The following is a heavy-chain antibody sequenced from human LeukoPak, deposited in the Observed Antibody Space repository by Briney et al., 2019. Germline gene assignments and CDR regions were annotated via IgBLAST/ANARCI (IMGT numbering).Heavy chain of an antibody. Sequence: SETLYLTCTVSGGSISSYYWSWIRQPPGKGLEWIGYIYYSGSTNCNPSLKSRVTISVDTSKNQFSLKLSSVTAADTAVYYCARRFYVWGGRGAFDIWGQGTMVTVSS. D-gene: IGHD3-16*01. V-gene: IGHV4-59*08. CDR3: ARRFYVWGGRGAFDI. J-gene: IGHJ3*02. CDR1: GGSISSYY. CDR2: IYYSGST.